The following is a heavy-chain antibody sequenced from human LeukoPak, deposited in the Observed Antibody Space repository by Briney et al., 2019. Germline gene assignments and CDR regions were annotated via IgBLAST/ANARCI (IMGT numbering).Heavy chain of an antibody. D-gene: IGHD3-3*01. CDR2: ISGSGGST. CDR3: AKDLVAIFDPEDAFDI. CDR1: GFTFSSYA. V-gene: IGHV3-23*01. J-gene: IGHJ3*02. Sequence: GGSLRLSCAASGFTFSSYAMSWVRQAPGKGLEWVSAISGSGGSTYYADSVKGRFTISRDNSKNTLYQQMNSLRAEDTAVYYCAKDLVAIFDPEDAFDIWGQGTMVTVSS.